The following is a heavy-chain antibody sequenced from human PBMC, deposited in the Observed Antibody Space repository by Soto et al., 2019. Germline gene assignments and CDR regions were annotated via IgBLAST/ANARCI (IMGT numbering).Heavy chain of an antibody. V-gene: IGHV3-48*02. D-gene: IGHD5-12*01. CDR3: YSGYDLQTRNDCMDV. J-gene: IGHJ6*02. CDR2: ISSSSSTI. CDR1: GFTFSSYS. Sequence: EVQLVESGGGLVQPGGSLRLSCAASGFTFSSYSMNWVRQAPGKGLEWVSYISSSSSTIYYAESGKGRFTISRDNAKNSLYLQMNSLRDEDTAVYYCYSGYDLQTRNDCMDVWGQGTTVTVSS.